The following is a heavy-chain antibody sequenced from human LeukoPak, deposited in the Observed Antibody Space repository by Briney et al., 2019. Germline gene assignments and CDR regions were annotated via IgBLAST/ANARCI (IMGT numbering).Heavy chain of an antibody. D-gene: IGHD3-9*01. V-gene: IGHV1-3*01. Sequence: ASVTVSCTASGYTFTNYAVHWVRQAPGQRLEWMGWINAGNGKTNYSQKFQVRVTLTRDTSASTVYMELGSLRSEDTAVYYCARGYYDLLTGHVVTYYFDYWGQGTLVTVSS. CDR2: INAGNGKT. CDR1: GYTFTNYA. CDR3: ARGYYDLLTGHVVTYYFDY. J-gene: IGHJ4*02.